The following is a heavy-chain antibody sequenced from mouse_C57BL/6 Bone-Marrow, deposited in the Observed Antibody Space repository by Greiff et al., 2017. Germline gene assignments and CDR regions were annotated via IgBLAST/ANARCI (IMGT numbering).Heavy chain of an antibody. CDR2: IDPEDGET. Sequence: EVQLQESGAELVKPGASVKLSCTASGFNIKDYYMHWVKQRTEQGLEWIGRIDPEDGETKYAPKFQGKATITANKSSNTAYLQLSSLTSEDTAVYYCARRTCWPYYAMDYWGQGTSVTVSS. J-gene: IGHJ4*01. V-gene: IGHV14-2*01. CDR3: ARRTCWPYYAMDY. CDR1: GFNIKDYY.